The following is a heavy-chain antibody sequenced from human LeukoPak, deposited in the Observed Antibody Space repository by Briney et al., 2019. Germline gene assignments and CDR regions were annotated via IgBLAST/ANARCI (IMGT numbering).Heavy chain of an antibody. CDR1: GFTFSSYA. V-gene: IGHV3-30*04. Sequence: GGSLRLSCAASGFTFSSYAMHWVRQAPGKGLEWVAVISYDGSNKYYADSVKGRFTISRDNSKNTLYLQMNSLRAEDTAVYYVVVAAFPYWGQGTLVTVSS. J-gene: IGHJ4*02. CDR3: VVAAFPY. CDR2: ISYDGSNK. D-gene: IGHD2-15*01.